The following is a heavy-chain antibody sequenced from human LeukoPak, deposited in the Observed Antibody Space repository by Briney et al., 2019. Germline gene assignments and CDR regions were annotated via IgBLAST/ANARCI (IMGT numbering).Heavy chain of an antibody. D-gene: IGHD3-22*01. Sequence: GGSLRLSCAASGFTFSNAWMSWVRQAPGKGLEWVARIKSKTAGGTPDCAAPGKGRFTISRDDSKNTQYLQMISLKTEDTAVYYCSTSLTCYYDSSGYPFDYWGQGTLVTVSS. CDR2: IKSKTAGGTP. CDR1: GFTFSNAW. CDR3: STSLTCYYDSSGYPFDY. J-gene: IGHJ4*02. V-gene: IGHV3-15*01.